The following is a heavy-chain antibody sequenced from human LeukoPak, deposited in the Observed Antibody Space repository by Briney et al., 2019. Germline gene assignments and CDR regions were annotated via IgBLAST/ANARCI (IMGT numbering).Heavy chain of an antibody. V-gene: IGHV3-23*01. D-gene: IGHD6-6*01. J-gene: IGHJ5*02. CDR1: GFTFSSYA. Sequence: GGSLRLSCAASGFTFSSYAMSWVRQAPGKGLEWVSAISGSAGITYYTDSVKGRFTISRDNSKSTLYLQLNSLRAEDTAVYFCARGGSQVDTSSFSWGQGTLVTVSS. CDR2: ISGSAGIT. CDR3: ARGGSQVDTSSFS.